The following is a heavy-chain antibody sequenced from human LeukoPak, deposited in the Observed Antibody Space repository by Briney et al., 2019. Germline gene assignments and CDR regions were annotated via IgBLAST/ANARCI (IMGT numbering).Heavy chain of an antibody. CDR1: GDSISSGSYY. CDR3: ARDIYGSSWYGLFDY. CDR2: IYSSGST. D-gene: IGHD6-13*01. J-gene: IGHJ4*02. V-gene: IGHV4-61*02. Sequence: SETLSLTCTVSGDSISSGSYYWSWIRQPAGKGPEWSGRIYSSGSTNYNPSLKSRVTISVATSKNQFSLELSSVTAADTAVYYCARDIYGSSWYGLFDYWGQGTLVTVSS.